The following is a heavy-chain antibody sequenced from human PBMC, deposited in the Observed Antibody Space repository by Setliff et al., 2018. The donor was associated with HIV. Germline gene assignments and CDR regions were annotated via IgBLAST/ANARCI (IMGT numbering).Heavy chain of an antibody. D-gene: IGHD6-6*01. CDR2: INPSSGST. V-gene: IGHV1-46*01. CDR3: ARDPAPSSSASYFQH. Sequence: CKASGYTFTSYYMHWVRQAPGQGLEWMGIINPSSGSTTYAQKFQGRVTMTRDTSTSTVYMELSSLRSEDTAVYYCARDPAPSSSASYFQHWGQGTPVTVSS. CDR1: GYTFTSYY. J-gene: IGHJ1*01.